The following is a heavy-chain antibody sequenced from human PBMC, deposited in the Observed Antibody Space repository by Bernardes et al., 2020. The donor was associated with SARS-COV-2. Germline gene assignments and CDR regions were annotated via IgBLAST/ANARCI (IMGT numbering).Heavy chain of an antibody. CDR1: GYTFSDYY. CDR2: ISPKSGAT. D-gene: IGHD3-10*01. J-gene: IGHJ4*02. Sequence: ASVKVSCKASGYTFSDYYIHWLRQAPGQGFEWMGWISPKSGATYYADSVKGRFTISRDNSRNTLYLQMNSLRADDTALYYCARRGEAPRQFYFDSWGQGTLVTVS. CDR3: ARRGEAPRQFYFDS. V-gene: IGHV1-2*02.